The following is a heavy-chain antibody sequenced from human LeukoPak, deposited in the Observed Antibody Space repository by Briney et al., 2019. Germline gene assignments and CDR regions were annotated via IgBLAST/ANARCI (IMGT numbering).Heavy chain of an antibody. Sequence: SETLSLTCTVSGGSITSGSYYWSWIRQPPGKGLEWIGYIYYSGSTNYNPSLKSRVTISVDTSKNQFSLKLSSVTAADTAVYYCARGPGGISENWFDPWGQGTLVTVSS. V-gene: IGHV4-61*01. CDR3: ARGPGGISENWFDP. CDR2: IYYSGST. J-gene: IGHJ5*02. CDR1: GGSITSGSYY. D-gene: IGHD2-15*01.